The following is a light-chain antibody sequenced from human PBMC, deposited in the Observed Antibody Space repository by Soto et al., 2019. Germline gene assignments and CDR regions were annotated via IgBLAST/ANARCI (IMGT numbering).Light chain of an antibody. V-gene: IGLV2-14*01. J-gene: IGLJ3*02. CDR3: SSYTSTNTGV. CDR1: SSDVGGYNY. Sequence: QSALTQPASVSGSPGQSITISCTGTSSDVGGYNYVSWYHQYPGNAPKLMIYEVSNRPSGVSNRFSGSKSGNTASLTISGLQAEDEADYYCSSYTSTNTGVFGGGTKVTVL. CDR2: EVS.